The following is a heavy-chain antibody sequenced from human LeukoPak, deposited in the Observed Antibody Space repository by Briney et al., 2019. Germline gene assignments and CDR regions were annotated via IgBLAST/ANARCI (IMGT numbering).Heavy chain of an antibody. CDR2: ISSSSSYI. Sequence: PSETLSLTCTVSGGSISSSTYYWGWIRQPPGKGLEWVSSISSSSSYIYYADSVRGRFTISRDNARNSLYLQMNSLRGEDTAVYYCAREGRDYWAYYYYYMDVWGKGTTVTVSS. D-gene: IGHD4-17*01. J-gene: IGHJ6*03. CDR3: AREGRDYWAYYYYYMDV. V-gene: IGHV3-21*01. CDR1: GGSISSST.